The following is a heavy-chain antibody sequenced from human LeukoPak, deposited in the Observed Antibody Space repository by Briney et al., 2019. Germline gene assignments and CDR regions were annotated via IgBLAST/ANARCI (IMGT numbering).Heavy chain of an antibody. CDR3: AREGSAFDP. Sequence: GGSLRLPCAASGFTFSSYSMNWVRQAPGKGLEWVSYISSSSSTIYYADSVRGRFTISRDNAKNSLYLRMNSLRAEDTAMYYCAREGSAFDPWGQGTLVTVSS. V-gene: IGHV3-48*01. J-gene: IGHJ5*02. D-gene: IGHD1-26*01. CDR2: ISSSSSTI. CDR1: GFTFSSYS.